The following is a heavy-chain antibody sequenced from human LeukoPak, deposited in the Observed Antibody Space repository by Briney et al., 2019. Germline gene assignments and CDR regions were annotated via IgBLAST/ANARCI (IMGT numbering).Heavy chain of an antibody. Sequence: ASVKVSCKASGYTFTSYGISWVRQAPGQGLEWMGWMNPNSGNTGYAQKFQGRVTMTRNTSISTAYMELSSLRSEDTAVYYCARVFFRFGELLIFGQEVDAFDIWGQGTMVTVSS. J-gene: IGHJ3*02. D-gene: IGHD3-10*01. V-gene: IGHV1-8*02. CDR1: GYTFTSYG. CDR3: ARVFFRFGELLIFGQEVDAFDI. CDR2: MNPNSGNT.